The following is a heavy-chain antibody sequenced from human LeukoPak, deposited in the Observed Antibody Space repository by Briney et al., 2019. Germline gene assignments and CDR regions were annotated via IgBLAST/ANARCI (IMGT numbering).Heavy chain of an antibody. Sequence: SETLSLTCTVSGGPISGYYWTWIRQPPGKGREWIGYIYYSGSTNYNPSLKSRVTMSVDTSKNQFSLKLSSVTAADTAVYYCARHDPRGKAARLGYFDYWGQGTLVTVSS. J-gene: IGHJ4*02. CDR1: GGPISGYY. CDR2: IYYSGST. D-gene: IGHD6-6*01. V-gene: IGHV4-59*08. CDR3: ARHDPRGKAARLGYFDY.